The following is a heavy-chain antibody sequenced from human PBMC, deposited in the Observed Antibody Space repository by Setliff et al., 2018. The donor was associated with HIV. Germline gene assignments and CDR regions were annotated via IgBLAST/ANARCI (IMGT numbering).Heavy chain of an antibody. D-gene: IGHD6-13*01. CDR1: GGSLTGGAYY. CDR3: ARFAAAGAPGPTDFAY. V-gene: IGHV4-61*09. CDR2: IYTSGST. Sequence: SETLSLTCTVSGGSLTGGAYYWSWIRQPAGKGLEWLGYIYTSGSTNYNPSLKSRVTISLATSKNQFSLRLSSVSAADTAVYSCARFAAAGAPGPTDFAYWGQGTLVTVSS. J-gene: IGHJ4*02.